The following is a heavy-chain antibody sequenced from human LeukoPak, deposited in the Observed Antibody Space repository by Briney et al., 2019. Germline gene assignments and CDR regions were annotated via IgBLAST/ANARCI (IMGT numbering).Heavy chain of an antibody. D-gene: IGHD5-18*01. CDR1: GFTFTSYA. CDR2: INAGNGNT. CDR3: ARDTAMVTGAFDI. J-gene: IGHJ4*02. V-gene: IGHV1-3*03. Sequence: PGGSLRLSCAASGFTFTSYAMHWVRQAPGQRLEWMGWINAGNGNTKYSQEFQGRVTITRDTSASTAYMELSSLRSEDMAVYYCARDTAMVTGAFDIWGQGTLVTVSS.